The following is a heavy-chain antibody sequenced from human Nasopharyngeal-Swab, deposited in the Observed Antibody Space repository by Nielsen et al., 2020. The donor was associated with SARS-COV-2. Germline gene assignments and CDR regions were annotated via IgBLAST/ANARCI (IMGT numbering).Heavy chain of an antibody. CDR3: ARHLSWWLVTSYYFDY. Sequence: GSLRLSCIVSGGSISNDIHYWGWIRQAPGKGLQWIGNIHSSGSTYYNPSLKSRVTISVDTSKNQFSLKLSSVTAADTAVYYCARHLSWWLVTSYYFDYWGQGTLVTVSS. D-gene: IGHD6-19*01. CDR1: GGSISNDIHY. J-gene: IGHJ4*02. V-gene: IGHV4-39*01. CDR2: IHSSGST.